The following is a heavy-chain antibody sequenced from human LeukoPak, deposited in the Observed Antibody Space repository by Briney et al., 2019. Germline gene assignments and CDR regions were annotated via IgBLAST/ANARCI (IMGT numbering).Heavy chain of an antibody. D-gene: IGHD3-22*01. CDR3: ASSDSSGYYDN. Sequence: GGSLRLSCAASGFTFSSYAMTWVRQAPGKGLEWVSGISGSGGSTYYADSVKGRFSISRDNSKNTLYLQMNSLRAEDTAVYYCASSDSSGYYDNWGQGTLVTVSS. CDR2: ISGSGGST. V-gene: IGHV3-23*01. CDR1: GFTFSSYA. J-gene: IGHJ4*02.